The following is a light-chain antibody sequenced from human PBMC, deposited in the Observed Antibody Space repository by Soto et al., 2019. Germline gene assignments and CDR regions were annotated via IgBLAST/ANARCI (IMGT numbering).Light chain of an antibody. J-gene: IGKJ2*01. CDR1: QSISSN. V-gene: IGKV3-15*01. Sequence: EEVMTQSPAILSVSPGERATLSCRASQSISSNLAWYQQKPGQAPRLLIFGASTRATGIPARFSGSGSGTEFTLTISSLQPEDFAVYYCQQYNNWPLYSFGQGTKVDI. CDR2: GAS. CDR3: QQYNNWPLYS.